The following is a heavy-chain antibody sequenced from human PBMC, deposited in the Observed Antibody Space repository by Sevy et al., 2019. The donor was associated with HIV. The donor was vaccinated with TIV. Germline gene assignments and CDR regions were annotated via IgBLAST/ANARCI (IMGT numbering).Heavy chain of an antibody. V-gene: IGHV1-8*01. CDR2: MNPNSGGR. CDR3: ARGYYYDGNGDDAFDI. J-gene: IGHJ3*02. CDR1: GYTFTSYD. D-gene: IGHD3-22*01. Sequence: ASVKVSCKASGYTFTSYDINWVRQATGQGLEWMGWMNPNSGGRGYAQKFQGRVTMTRDTSISTAYMELSSLRSEDTAVYYCARGYYYDGNGDDAFDIWGQGAMVTVSS.